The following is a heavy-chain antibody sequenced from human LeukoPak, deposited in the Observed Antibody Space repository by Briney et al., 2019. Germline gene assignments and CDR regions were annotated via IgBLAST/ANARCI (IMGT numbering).Heavy chain of an antibody. CDR2: IKQDGSEK. D-gene: IGHD3-22*01. CDR3: ARVTNYYDSSGYYLLDY. J-gene: IGHJ4*02. Sequence: GGSLRLSCAASGFTFTNYAMSWVRQAPGKGLEWVANIKQDGSEKYYVDSVKGRFTISRDNAKNSLYLQMNSLRAEDTAVYYCARVTNYYDSSGYYLLDYWGQGTLVTVSS. CDR1: GFTFTNYA. V-gene: IGHV3-7*01.